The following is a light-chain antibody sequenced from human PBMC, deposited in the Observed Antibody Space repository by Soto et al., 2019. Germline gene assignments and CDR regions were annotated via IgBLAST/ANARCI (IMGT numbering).Light chain of an antibody. CDR3: KSYAGSNTYV. CDR1: KNDIGVYDF. V-gene: IGLV2-8*01. CDR2: EVV. Sequence: QCALTQPPSAYGSPGQSVTISCTGTKNDIGVYDFVSWYQHHPGKAPRLIIYEVVQRPSGVPDRFSGSKSGNTASLTVSGLQAADEADYFCKSYAGSNTYVFGSGTKV. J-gene: IGLJ1*01.